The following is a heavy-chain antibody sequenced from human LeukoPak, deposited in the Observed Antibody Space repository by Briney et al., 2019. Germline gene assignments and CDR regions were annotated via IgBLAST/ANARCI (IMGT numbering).Heavy chain of an antibody. D-gene: IGHD3-10*01. CDR2: INHSGST. J-gene: IGHJ6*03. V-gene: IGHV4-34*01. CDR3: ARGPTMGYYYYYMDV. CDR1: GGSFSGYY. Sequence: SETLSLTCAVYGGSFSGYYWSWIRQPPGKGPEWIGEINHSGSTNYNPSLKSRVTISVDTSKNQFSLKMSSVTAADTAVYYCARGPTMGYYYYYMDVWGKGTTVTVSS.